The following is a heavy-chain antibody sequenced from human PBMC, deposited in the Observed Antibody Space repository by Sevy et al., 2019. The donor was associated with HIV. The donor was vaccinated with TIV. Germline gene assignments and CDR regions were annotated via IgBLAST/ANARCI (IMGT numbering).Heavy chain of an antibody. Sequence: GGSLRLSCEASGFTFNNFPIHWVRQAPGKGLEWVAVVSFDGGSKFYADSVKGRFTVSRDNSKNTVYLQLNGLRAEDTAVFYCVRERARSVTFDIWGQGTLVTVSS. CDR1: GFTFNNFP. CDR3: VRERARSVTFDI. D-gene: IGHD1-26*01. CDR2: VSFDGGSK. V-gene: IGHV3-30-3*01. J-gene: IGHJ3*02.